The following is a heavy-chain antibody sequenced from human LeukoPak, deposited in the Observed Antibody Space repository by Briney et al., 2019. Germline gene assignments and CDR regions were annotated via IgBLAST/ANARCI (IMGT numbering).Heavy chain of an antibody. CDR2: IISIFGTA. J-gene: IGHJ4*02. Sequence: SGRASCKASGATFSSYAISWVRQAPSQGLKWMGGIISIFGTANYAQKFQGRVTITAYESTSTAYTERSSLRSEDTAVYYCATSSQQGLVRTAFDYWGQGTLVTVSS. V-gene: IGHV1-69*13. CDR1: GATFSSYA. D-gene: IGHD6-19*01. CDR3: ATSSQQGLVRTAFDY.